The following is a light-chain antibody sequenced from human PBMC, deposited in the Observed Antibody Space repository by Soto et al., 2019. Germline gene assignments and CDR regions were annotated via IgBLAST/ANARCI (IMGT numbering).Light chain of an antibody. CDR1: SGYSNYK. V-gene: IGLV9-49*01. CDR2: VGTGGIVG. J-gene: IGLJ2*01. Sequence: QSVLTQPPSASASLGASVTLTCTLTSGYSNYKVDWYQQRPGKGPRFVMRVGTGGIVGSKGDGIPDRFSVLGSGLNRYLTIKNIQEEDESDYYCGTDHGSGSNFVEVFCGGTKLTVL. CDR3: GTDHGSGSNFVEV.